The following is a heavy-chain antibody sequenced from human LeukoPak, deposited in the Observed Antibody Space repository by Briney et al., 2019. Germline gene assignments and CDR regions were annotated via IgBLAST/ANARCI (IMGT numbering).Heavy chain of an antibody. Sequence: ASXKVSCXASGYTFTGYYMHWVRQAPGQGVEWMGWINPNSGGTNYAQKFQGRVTMTRDTSISTAYMELSRLRSDDTAVYYCARSVVPAAIYAFDIWGQGTMVTVSS. CDR2: INPNSGGT. V-gene: IGHV1-2*02. J-gene: IGHJ3*02. D-gene: IGHD2-2*01. CDR3: ARSVVPAAIYAFDI. CDR1: GYTFTGYY.